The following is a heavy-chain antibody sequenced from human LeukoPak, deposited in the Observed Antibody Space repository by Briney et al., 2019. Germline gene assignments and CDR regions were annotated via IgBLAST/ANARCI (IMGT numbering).Heavy chain of an antibody. J-gene: IGHJ3*02. V-gene: IGHV4-39*01. CDR1: GVSISSGDYY. D-gene: IGHD5-18*01. CDR2: IYYSGRT. Sequence: SETLSLTCIVSGVSISSGDYYWGWIRQPPGKGLEWIGSIYYSGRTYYNTPLKSRVTISEDTSMNQFSLKLSFVTAADSAVYYCARHRTAINRYGPYDAFDIWGRVTMVTVSS. CDR3: ARHRTAINRYGPYDAFDI.